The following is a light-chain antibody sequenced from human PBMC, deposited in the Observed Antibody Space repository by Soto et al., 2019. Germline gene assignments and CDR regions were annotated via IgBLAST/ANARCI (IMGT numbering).Light chain of an antibody. Sequence: IQLTQSPSSLSASVGDRVTITCRASQGISSYLAWYQQKPGKAPKLLIYAASTLQSGVPSRFSGSGSGTDFTLTISSLQPEDVATYYCQQLNSYLALTFGGGTKVEIK. CDR2: AAS. CDR1: QGISSY. CDR3: QQLNSYLALT. V-gene: IGKV1-9*01. J-gene: IGKJ4*01.